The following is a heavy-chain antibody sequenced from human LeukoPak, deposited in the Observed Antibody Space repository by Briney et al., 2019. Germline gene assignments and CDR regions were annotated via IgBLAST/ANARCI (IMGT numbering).Heavy chain of an antibody. Sequence: PSETLSLTCIVSGYSISSGYYWGWIRQSPGKGLEWIGYIYYSGSTNYNPSLKSRVTISVDTSKNQFSLKLSSVTAADTAVYYCARAPAAADYYYYSMDVWGQGTTVTVSS. V-gene: IGHV4-38-2*02. CDR2: IYYSGST. CDR3: ARAPAAADYYYYSMDV. CDR1: GYSISSGYY. J-gene: IGHJ6*02. D-gene: IGHD6-13*01.